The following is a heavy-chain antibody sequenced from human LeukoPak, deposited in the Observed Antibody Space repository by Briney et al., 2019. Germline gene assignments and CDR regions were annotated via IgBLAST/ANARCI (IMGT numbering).Heavy chain of an antibody. Sequence: GGSLRLSCAASGFTVSNNHMNWVRQAPGKGLEWVSVIFNGGSTYYANSVKGRFTISRDISKNTLYLQMNSLRAEDTAVYYCATSIVGFTYDEHFQHWGQGTLVTVSS. CDR1: GFTVSNNH. CDR2: IFNGGST. V-gene: IGHV3-53*01. D-gene: IGHD1-26*01. J-gene: IGHJ1*01. CDR3: ATSIVGFTYDEHFQH.